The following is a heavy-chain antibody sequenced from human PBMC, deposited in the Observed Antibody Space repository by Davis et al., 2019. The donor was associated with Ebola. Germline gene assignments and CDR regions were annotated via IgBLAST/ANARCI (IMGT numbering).Heavy chain of an antibody. V-gene: IGHV3-21*01. D-gene: IGHD1-1*01. CDR3: ARGTVAVGGFLAWGPKTTENYETFYFDS. CDR1: GFTFSDYS. Sequence: GESLKISCAASGFTFSDYSMNWVRQAPERGLEWVASITSRGTYINYADSLEGRFAISRDNAKKSLYLQMDSLRAEDTAVYYCARGTVAVGGFLAWGPKTTENYETFYFDSWGQGTLVTVSS. J-gene: IGHJ4*02. CDR2: ITSRGTYI.